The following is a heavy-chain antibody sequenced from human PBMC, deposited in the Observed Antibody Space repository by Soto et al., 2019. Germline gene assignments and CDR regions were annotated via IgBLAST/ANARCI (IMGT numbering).Heavy chain of an antibody. CDR2: ISGRSGNS. D-gene: IGHD3-22*01. Sequence: QVPLVQSGTEVKKPGASVKVSCKTSGYSFANQAINWVRQAPGQGLEWVGWISGRSGNSNYAETVRGRVTMTTDTSTGTAYLELRALTPDDTAVYYGARGYDSSAYFYPLGDGMDVWGQGTTVTVSS. J-gene: IGHJ6*02. CDR3: ARGYDSSAYFYPLGDGMDV. CDR1: GYSFANQA. V-gene: IGHV1-18*01.